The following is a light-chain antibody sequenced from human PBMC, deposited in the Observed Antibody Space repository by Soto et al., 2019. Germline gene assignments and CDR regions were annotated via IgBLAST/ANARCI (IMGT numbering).Light chain of an antibody. CDR2: GAS. V-gene: IGKV3-20*01. Sequence: EIVLTQSPGTLSLSPGERATLSCRASQSITSNFLAWYQQKPGQAPRLLIYGASTRAAGVPDRFSASGSGTDFTLTITRLEPEDSAVYYCQQYGRSPLMYTFGQGTKLGVK. CDR3: QQYGRSPLMYT. CDR1: QSITSNF. J-gene: IGKJ2*01.